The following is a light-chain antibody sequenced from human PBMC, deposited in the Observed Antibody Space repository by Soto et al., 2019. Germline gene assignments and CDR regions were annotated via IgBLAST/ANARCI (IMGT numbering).Light chain of an antibody. CDR2: KAS. Sequence: DIQMTQFPSTLSASVGDRVTITCRASQSISIWVAWYQQKPGKAPKLLINKASTLESGVPPRFSDSGSGTEFTLTISSLQPDDFATYYCLQYHTYPFTFGPGTKVDMK. J-gene: IGKJ3*01. CDR1: QSISIW. V-gene: IGKV1-5*03. CDR3: LQYHTYPFT.